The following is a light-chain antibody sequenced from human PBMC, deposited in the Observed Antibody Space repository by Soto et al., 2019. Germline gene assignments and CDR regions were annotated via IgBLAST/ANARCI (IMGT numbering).Light chain of an antibody. CDR1: QSISTY. Sequence: DIQMTQSPSSLSASLGDRVTIXXRASQSISTYLNWYHQKPGKAPDIXIYAASSLKSGVPSRFSGSGSGTHFTLTITGLQPADFATYYCQQYHNFPITFGQGTRLEIK. CDR3: QQYHNFPIT. CDR2: AAS. V-gene: IGKV1-39*01. J-gene: IGKJ5*01.